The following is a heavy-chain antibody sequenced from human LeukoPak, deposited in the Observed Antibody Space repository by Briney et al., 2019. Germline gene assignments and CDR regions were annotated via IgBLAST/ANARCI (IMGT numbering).Heavy chain of an antibody. Sequence: GGSLRLPCAASGFTFDDYAMHWVRQAPGKGLEWVSGISWNSGSIGYADSVKGRFTISRDNSKNTLYLQMNSLRAEDTAVYYCARGLSWNSGYYYPFDYWGQGTLVTVSS. CDR1: GFTFDDYA. CDR2: ISWNSGSI. J-gene: IGHJ4*02. V-gene: IGHV3-9*01. D-gene: IGHD3-22*01. CDR3: ARGLSWNSGYYYPFDY.